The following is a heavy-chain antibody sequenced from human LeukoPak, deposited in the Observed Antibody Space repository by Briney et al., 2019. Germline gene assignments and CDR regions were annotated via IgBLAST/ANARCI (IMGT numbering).Heavy chain of an antibody. J-gene: IGHJ4*02. CDR1: GGSISGYY. CDR3: ARARQGYSGSDFDY. CDR2: IYYSGST. Sequence: KPSETLSLTCTVSGGSISGYYWSWIRQPPGKGLEWIGYIYYSGSTNYNPSLKRRVTMSVDTSKKQFSLRLTSVTAADSAVYYCARARQGYSGSDFDYWGQGTLVTVSS. V-gene: IGHV4-59*12. D-gene: IGHD1-26*01.